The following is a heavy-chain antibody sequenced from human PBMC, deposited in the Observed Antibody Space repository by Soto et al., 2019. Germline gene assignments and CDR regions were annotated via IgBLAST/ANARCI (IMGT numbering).Heavy chain of an antibody. J-gene: IGHJ3*02. D-gene: IGHD4-17*01. CDR1: RGTFSSYT. CDR3: ARGYGDYAGAAFDI. Sequence: QVQLVQSGAEVKKPGSSVKVSCKASRGTFSSYTISWVRQAPGQGLEWMGRIIPILGIANYAQKFQGRVTITADKSTSTAYMELSSLRSEDTAVYYCARGYGDYAGAAFDIWGQGTMVTVSS. CDR2: IIPILGIA. V-gene: IGHV1-69*02.